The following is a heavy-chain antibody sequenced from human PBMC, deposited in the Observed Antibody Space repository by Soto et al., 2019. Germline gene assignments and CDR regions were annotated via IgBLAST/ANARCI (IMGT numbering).Heavy chain of an antibody. Sequence: GGSLRPPCAASLLTFPRVCLLWVHHAPGKGLVWVSRINSDGRTTNYADSVKGRFTVSGERAKNSLYLEMNILRAEDTAVYYCARGRRGFYGYSDYWGQGTLVTV. J-gene: IGHJ4*02. D-gene: IGHD3-10*01. CDR1: LLTFPRVC. CDR2: INSDGRTT. V-gene: IGHV3-74*01. CDR3: ARGRRGFYGYSDY.